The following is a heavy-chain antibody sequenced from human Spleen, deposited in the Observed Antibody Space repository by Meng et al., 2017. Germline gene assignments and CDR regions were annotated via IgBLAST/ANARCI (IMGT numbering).Heavy chain of an antibody. Sequence: GESLKISCEVSGGTFRNFWMTWVRQAPGKGLEWVSTIKSDGTDTHYADSVKGRFTISRDNSKSTLFLQMNNLGDDDTALYHCLIDHDSSVYSSELWGRGAQVTVSS. J-gene: IGHJ4*02. V-gene: IGHV3-7*03. CDR2: IKSDGTDT. D-gene: IGHD3-22*01. CDR3: LIDHDSSVYSSEL. CDR1: GGTFRNFW.